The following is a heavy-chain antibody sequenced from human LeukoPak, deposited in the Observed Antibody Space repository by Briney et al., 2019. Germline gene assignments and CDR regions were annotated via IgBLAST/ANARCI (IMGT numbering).Heavy chain of an antibody. V-gene: IGHV4-34*01. D-gene: IGHD3-22*01. CDR1: GGSFSGYY. CDR3: ARSGYYGYFQH. Sequence: SETLSLTCAVYGGSFSGYYWSWIRQPPGKGLEWIGEINHSGSTNYNPSLKSRVTISVDTSKNQFSLKLSSVTAADTAVYYCARSGYYGYFQHWGQGTLVTVSS. J-gene: IGHJ1*01. CDR2: INHSGST.